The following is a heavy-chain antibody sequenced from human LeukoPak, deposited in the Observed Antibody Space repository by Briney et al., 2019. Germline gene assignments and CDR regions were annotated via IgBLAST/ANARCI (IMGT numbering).Heavy chain of an antibody. Sequence: GGSLRLSCAASGFTFSSYAMSWVRQAPGKGLEWVSSISISGYTTYYADSVKGRFTISRDNSKNTLYLQMNSLRAEDTAVYYCAKSRGGSLRNYYYYYMDVWGKGTTVTVSS. V-gene: IGHV3-23*01. CDR3: AKSRGGSLRNYYYYYMDV. D-gene: IGHD2-15*01. J-gene: IGHJ6*03. CDR1: GFTFSSYA. CDR2: ISISGYTT.